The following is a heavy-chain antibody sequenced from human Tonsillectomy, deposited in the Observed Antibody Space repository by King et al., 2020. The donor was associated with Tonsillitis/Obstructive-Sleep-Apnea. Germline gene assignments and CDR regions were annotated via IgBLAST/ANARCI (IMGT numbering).Heavy chain of an antibody. CDR1: GFTFSSYA. V-gene: IGHV3-30*04. CDR2: ISYDGSNK. D-gene: IGHD6-13*01. Sequence: VQLVESGGGVVQPGRSLRLSCAASGFTFSSYAMHWVRQAPGKGLEWVAVISYDGSNKYYADSVKSRFTISRDNSKNTLYLQMNSLRAEDTAVYYCARDLVGSSWSYFDYWGQGTLVTVSS. CDR3: ARDLVGSSWSYFDY. J-gene: IGHJ4*02.